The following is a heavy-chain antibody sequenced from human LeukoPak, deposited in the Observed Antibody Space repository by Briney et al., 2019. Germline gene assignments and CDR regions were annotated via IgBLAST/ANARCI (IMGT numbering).Heavy chain of an antibody. CDR1: GFTFSSYS. J-gene: IGHJ5*02. D-gene: IGHD6-13*01. V-gene: IGHV3-21*04. CDR2: ISSSSSYI. CDR3: AKDGGIAEAGGWFDP. Sequence: GGSLRLSCAASGFTFSSYSMNWVRQAPGKGLEWVSSISSSSSYIYYADSVKGRFTISRDNSKNTLYLQMNSLRAEDTAVYYCAKDGGIAEAGGWFDPWGQGTLVTVSS.